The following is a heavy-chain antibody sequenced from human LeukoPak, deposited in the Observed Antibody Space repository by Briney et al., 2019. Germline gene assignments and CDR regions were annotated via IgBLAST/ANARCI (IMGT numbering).Heavy chain of an antibody. CDR1: GFPFDDYG. Sequence: GGTLTLSCAVSGFPFDDYGMSGVRHAPGKGLEGVYCINWKGGSTGYAGSVGGRFTISRDNAKNSLYLQMNSLRAEDTAVYYCARTYRPGGSGWYRGYYYDMVVWGEGTTVTVSS. J-gene: IGHJ6*03. CDR2: INWKGGST. V-gene: IGHV3-20*04. D-gene: IGHD6-19*01. CDR3: ARTYRPGGSGWYRGYYYDMVV.